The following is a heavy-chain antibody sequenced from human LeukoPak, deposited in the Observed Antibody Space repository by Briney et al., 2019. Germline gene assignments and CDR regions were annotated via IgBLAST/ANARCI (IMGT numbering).Heavy chain of an antibody. V-gene: IGHV3-21*01. D-gene: IGHD3-22*01. CDR1: GFTFSSYS. Sequence: GGSLRLSCAASGFTFSSYSMNWVRQAPGKGLEWVSSISSSSSYIHYADSVKGRFTISRDNAKNSLYLQMNSLRAEDTAVYYCARELGYYDSSGYPWGQGTLVTVSS. J-gene: IGHJ4*02. CDR2: ISSSSSYI. CDR3: ARELGYYDSSGYP.